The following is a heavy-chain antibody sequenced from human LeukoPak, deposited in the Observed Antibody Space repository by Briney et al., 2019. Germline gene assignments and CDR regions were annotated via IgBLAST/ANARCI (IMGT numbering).Heavy chain of an antibody. V-gene: IGHV3-53*01. D-gene: IGHD2-15*01. J-gene: IGHJ4*02. CDR3: AREVVVVAATLLDYFDY. CDR2: IYSGGST. CDR1: EFSVGSNY. Sequence: GGSLRLSCAASEFSVGSNYMSRVRQAPGKGLEWVSVIYSGGSTYYADSVKGRFTISRDNSKNTLYLQMNSLRAEDTAVYYCAREVVVVAATLLDYFDYWGQGTLVTVSS.